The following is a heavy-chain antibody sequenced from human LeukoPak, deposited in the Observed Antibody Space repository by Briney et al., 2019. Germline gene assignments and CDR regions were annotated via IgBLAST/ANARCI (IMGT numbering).Heavy chain of an antibody. J-gene: IGHJ4*02. CDR3: AKSVTGYSTFDY. CDR1: GFSFSSYA. Sequence: HPGGSLRLSCAASGFSFSSYALSWVRQAPGKGLEWVSGISGSGYSIYYVDSVKGRFTISRDNSKKTVYLQMNSLRAEDTAVYYCAKSVTGYSTFDYWGQGTLVTVSS. V-gene: IGHV3-23*01. D-gene: IGHD3-9*01. CDR2: ISGSGYSI.